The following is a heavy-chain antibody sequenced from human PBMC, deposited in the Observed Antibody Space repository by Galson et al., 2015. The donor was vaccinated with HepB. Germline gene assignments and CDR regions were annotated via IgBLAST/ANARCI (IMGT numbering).Heavy chain of an antibody. D-gene: IGHD5-24*01. CDR2: ISFDGSDK. Sequence: SLRLSCAASGFTFSNYVMHWVRQAPGKGLEWVALISFDGSDKYYGDSVKGRFTISRDNSKNTLYVQMNSLRVEDTAMYYCSRGRRWDWFDPWGQGTPVTVSS. CDR1: GFTFSNYV. V-gene: IGHV3-30*03. J-gene: IGHJ5*02. CDR3: SRGRRWDWFDP.